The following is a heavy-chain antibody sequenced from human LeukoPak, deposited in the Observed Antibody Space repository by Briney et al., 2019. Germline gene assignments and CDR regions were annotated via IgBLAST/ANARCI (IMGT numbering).Heavy chain of an antibody. D-gene: IGHD4/OR15-4a*01. V-gene: IGHV3-64D*06. CDR3: VKESGFMVAPNSAFDI. CDR1: GFTFNSYP. J-gene: IGHJ3*02. CDR2: ISRNGGST. Sequence: TGGSLRLSCSASGFTFNSYPVHWVRQAPGKGLENVSGISRNGGSTYYADSVKGRFTISRDNSKNTLYLQMSSLRAEDTAVYYCVKESGFMVAPNSAFDIWGQGTVVTVSS.